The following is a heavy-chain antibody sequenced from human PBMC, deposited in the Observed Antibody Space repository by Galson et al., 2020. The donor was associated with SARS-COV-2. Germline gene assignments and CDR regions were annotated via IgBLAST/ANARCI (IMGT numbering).Heavy chain of an antibody. CDR3: ARVLGDTIFVVVIIRSLDE. D-gene: IGHD3-3*01. V-gene: IGHV4-59*01. CDR1: GGSFSSYY. CDR2: TYYSGST. J-gene: IGHJ4*02. Sequence: ETSETLSLTCTVSGGSFSSYYWSWIRQPPGKGLEWIGYTYYSGSTNYNPSPKSRVTISVDTTKNQFSLKLSAVTAADTAVNYCARVLGDTIFVVVIIRSLDEWGQGSLVSV.